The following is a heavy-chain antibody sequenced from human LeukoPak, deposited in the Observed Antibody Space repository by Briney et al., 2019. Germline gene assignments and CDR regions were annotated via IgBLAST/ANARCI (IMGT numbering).Heavy chain of an antibody. D-gene: IGHD2-21*01. Sequence: GGSLRLSCAASGFTFSSYSMNWVRQAPGKGLEWVSSISSSSSYIYYADSVKGRFTISRDNAKNSLYLQMNSLRAEDTAVYYCARDYSKNNIVVGFVLDYWGQGTLVTVSS. J-gene: IGHJ4*02. CDR2: ISSSSSYI. CDR3: ARDYSKNNIVVGFVLDY. V-gene: IGHV3-21*01. CDR1: GFTFSSYS.